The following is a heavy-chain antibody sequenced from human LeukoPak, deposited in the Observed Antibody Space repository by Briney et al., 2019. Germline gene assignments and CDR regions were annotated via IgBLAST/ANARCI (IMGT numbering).Heavy chain of an antibody. V-gene: IGHV1-69*04. CDR1: GGTFSSYA. CDR3: ARARGVTPFDY. CDR2: IIPILGIA. D-gene: IGHD3-10*01. Sequence: SVKVSCKASGGTFSSYAISWVRQAPGQGLEWMGRIIPILGIANYAQKFQGRVTITADKPTSTAYMELSSLRSEDTAVYYCARARGVTPFDYWGQGTLVTVSS. J-gene: IGHJ4*02.